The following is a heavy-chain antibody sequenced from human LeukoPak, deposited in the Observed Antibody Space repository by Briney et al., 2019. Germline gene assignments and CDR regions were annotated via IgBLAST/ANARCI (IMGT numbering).Heavy chain of an antibody. V-gene: IGHV3-48*03. D-gene: IGHD3-10*01. CDR1: EFTLNTIP. Sequence: GGSLRLSCEASEFTLNTIPTTWVRQAPGKGLEWISYIGSTDNRVYYSESVEGRFTISRDTGKNSLYLQLTSLRADDTAIYYCARELRVGFGELIGAFDLWGQGTMVTVSP. CDR3: ARELRVGFGELIGAFDL. J-gene: IGHJ3*01. CDR2: IGSTDNRV.